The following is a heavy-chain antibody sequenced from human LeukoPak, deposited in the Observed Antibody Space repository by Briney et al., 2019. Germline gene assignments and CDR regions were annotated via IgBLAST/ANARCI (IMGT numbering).Heavy chain of an antibody. Sequence: GGSLRLSCAASGFTFSSNAMSWVRQAPGKGLEWVSAISGSGGSTYYADSVKGRFTISRDNSKNTLYLQMNSLRAEDTAVYYCAKEHCSSTSCYYNWFDSWGQGTLVTVSS. J-gene: IGHJ5*01. CDR1: GFTFSSNA. D-gene: IGHD2-2*01. CDR3: AKEHCSSTSCYYNWFDS. V-gene: IGHV3-23*01. CDR2: ISGSGGST.